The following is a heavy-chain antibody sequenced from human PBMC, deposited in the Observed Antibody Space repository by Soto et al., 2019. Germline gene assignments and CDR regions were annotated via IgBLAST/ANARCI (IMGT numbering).Heavy chain of an antibody. CDR1: GGSISSSSYY. V-gene: IGHV4-39*01. CDR2: IYYSGST. D-gene: IGHD3-22*01. J-gene: IGHJ4*02. CDR3: ATGIAAEYHYDSSGYYSDDY. Sequence: SETLSLTCTVSGGSISSSSYYWGWIRQPPGKGLEWIGSIYYSGSTYYNPSLKSRVTISVDTSKNQFSLKLSSVTAADTAVYYCATGIAAEYHYDSSGYYSDDYWGQGTLVTVSS.